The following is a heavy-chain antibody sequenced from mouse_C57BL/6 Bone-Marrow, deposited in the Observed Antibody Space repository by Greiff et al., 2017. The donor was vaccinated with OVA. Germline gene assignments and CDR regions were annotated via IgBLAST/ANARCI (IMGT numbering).Heavy chain of an antibody. CDR1: GFNIKDDY. Sequence: EVQLKQSGAELVRPGASVKLSCTASGFNIKDDYMHWVKQRPEQGLEWIGWIDPENGDTEYASKFQGKATITADTSSNTAYLQLSSLTSEDTAVYYCTTSPDYYGSSYGWGQGTLVTVSA. J-gene: IGHJ3*02. D-gene: IGHD1-1*01. CDR3: TTSPDYYGSSYG. CDR2: IDPENGDT. V-gene: IGHV14-4*01.